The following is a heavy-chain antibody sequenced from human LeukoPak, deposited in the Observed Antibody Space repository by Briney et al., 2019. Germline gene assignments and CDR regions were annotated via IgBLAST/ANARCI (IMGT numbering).Heavy chain of an antibody. Sequence: ASVTVSCTASGYTFNNYYIHWLRQAPGQGLEWMGWINPNSAATNYIQYFEGRVTMTRDTSSSTVYMELSRLRSDDTAVYYCARSLGSLKEYWWFDPWGQGTLVTVSS. D-gene: IGHD2/OR15-2a*01. J-gene: IGHJ5*02. CDR2: INPNSAAT. CDR3: ARSLGSLKEYWWFDP. V-gene: IGHV1-2*02. CDR1: GYTFNNYY.